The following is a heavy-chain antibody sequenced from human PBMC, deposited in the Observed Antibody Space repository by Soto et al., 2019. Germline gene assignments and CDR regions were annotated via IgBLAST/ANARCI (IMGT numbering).Heavy chain of an antibody. CDR1: GGSNSRNTYY. Sequence: SETLSLTCTVSGGSNSRNTYYWGWIRQSPGKGLEWIATIYYTGDTYYNPSLKSRVIISVDTSKNQFSLKLSSVTAADTAVYYCARVFRGYYDSSGYGTHFDYWGQGTLVTVSS. V-gene: IGHV4-39*07. CDR2: IYYTGDT. J-gene: IGHJ4*02. CDR3: ARVFRGYYDSSGYGTHFDY. D-gene: IGHD3-22*01.